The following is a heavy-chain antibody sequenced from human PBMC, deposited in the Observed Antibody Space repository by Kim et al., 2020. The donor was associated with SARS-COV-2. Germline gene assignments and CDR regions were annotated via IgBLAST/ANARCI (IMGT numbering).Heavy chain of an antibody. V-gene: IGHV3-49*01. CDR2: IRTKARGGTD. CDR3: TRGYSTPAVLFDY. J-gene: IGHJ4*02. D-gene: IGHD1-1*01. Sequence: GGSLRLSCTASGFTFGGYAMSWFRQAPGEGLEWVGRIRTKARGGTDAYTASVKGRFTISSDDSKSIAYLQMHSLKTEDTAVYYCTRGYSTPAVLFDYWGQGTLVTVSS. CDR1: GFTFGGYA.